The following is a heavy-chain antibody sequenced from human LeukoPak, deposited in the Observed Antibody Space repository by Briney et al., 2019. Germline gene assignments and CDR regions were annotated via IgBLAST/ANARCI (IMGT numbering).Heavy chain of an antibody. D-gene: IGHD3-9*01. Sequence: SESLSLTCTVAGGSISSYSWSWIRPPPGKGMEWIGYIHYSGTTNYNPSPRTQVTISVANPKHQFSLNLTSGTLADTAVYYCARVSWFPVTSYYYMDVWGKGTTVTVSS. CDR2: IHYSGTT. J-gene: IGHJ6*03. CDR3: ARVSWFPVTSYYYMDV. CDR1: GGSISSYS. V-gene: IGHV4-59*01.